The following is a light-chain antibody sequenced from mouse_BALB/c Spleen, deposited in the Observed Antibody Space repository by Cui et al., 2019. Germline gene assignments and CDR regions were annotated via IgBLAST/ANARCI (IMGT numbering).Light chain of an antibody. CDR1: QSIGTS. CDR3: QQSNSWPFT. V-gene: IGKV5-48*01. J-gene: IGKJ4*01. CDR2: YAS. Sequence: DILLTQSPAILSVSPGERVSFSCRASQSIGTSIHWYQQRTNGSPRLLIKYASESNSGIPSRFSGSGSGTDFTLSINSVESEDIADYYCQQSNSWPFTFGSGTKLEIK.